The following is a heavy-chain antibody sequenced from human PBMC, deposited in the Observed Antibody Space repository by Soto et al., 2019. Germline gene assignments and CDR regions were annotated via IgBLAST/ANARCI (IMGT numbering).Heavy chain of an antibody. V-gene: IGHV3-64D*06. Sequence: GGSLRLSCSASGFTFSSFSMHWVRQSPGKGLEYVSHMSSDGGRIYYADSVKGRFTISRDNSKNMLYLQMSSLRPDDSAVYYCVKSRGGATYGCFDWGQGTQGTVAS. CDR3: VKSRGGATYGCFD. CDR2: MSSDGGRI. J-gene: IGHJ4*02. CDR1: GFTFSSFS. D-gene: IGHD2-15*01.